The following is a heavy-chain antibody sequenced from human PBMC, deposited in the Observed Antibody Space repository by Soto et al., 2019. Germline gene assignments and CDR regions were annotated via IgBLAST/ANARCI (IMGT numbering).Heavy chain of an antibody. CDR2: INPNSGGT. D-gene: IGHD6-13*01. V-gene: IGHV1-2*04. J-gene: IGHJ5*02. CDR3: ARLYSSSWYSGWFDP. Sequence: QVQLVQSGAEVKKPGASVKVSCKASGYTFTGYYMHWVRPAPGQGLEWMGWINPNSGGTNYAQKFQGWVTMTRDTSISTAYMELSRLRSDDTAVYYCARLYSSSWYSGWFDPWGQGTLVTVSS. CDR1: GYTFTGYY.